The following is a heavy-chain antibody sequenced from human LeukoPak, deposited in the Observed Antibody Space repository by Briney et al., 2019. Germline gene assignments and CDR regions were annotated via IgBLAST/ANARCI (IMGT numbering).Heavy chain of an antibody. CDR3: ARPIGYCSSTSCGGFAY. CDR2: IYYSGST. J-gene: IGHJ4*02. D-gene: IGHD2-2*01. V-gene: IGHV4-39*01. CDR1: GGSISSSSYY. Sequence: SETLSLTCTVSGGSISSSSYYWGWIRQPPGKGLEWIGSIYYSGSTYYNPSLKSRVTISVDTSKNQFSLKLSSVTAADTAVYYRARPIGYCSSTSCGGFAYWGQGTLVTVSS.